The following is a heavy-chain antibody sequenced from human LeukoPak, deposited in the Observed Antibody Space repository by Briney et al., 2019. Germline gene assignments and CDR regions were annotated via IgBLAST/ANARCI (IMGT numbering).Heavy chain of an antibody. V-gene: IGHV1-69*05. CDR2: IIPIFGTA. D-gene: IGHD1-26*01. CDR3: ARGGKDAFDI. J-gene: IGHJ3*02. Sequence: WASVKVSCKASGGTFSSYAISWVRQAPGQGLEWMGGIIPIFGTANYAQKLQGRVTITTDESTSTAYMELSSLRSEDTAVYYCARGGKDAFDIWGQGTMVTVSS. CDR1: GGTFSSYA.